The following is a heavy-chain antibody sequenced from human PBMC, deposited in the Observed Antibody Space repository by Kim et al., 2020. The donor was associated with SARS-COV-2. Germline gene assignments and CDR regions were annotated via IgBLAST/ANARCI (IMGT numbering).Heavy chain of an antibody. Sequence: GGSLRLSCAASGFTFSSYGMHWVRQAPGKGLEWVAVISYDGSNKYYADSVKGRFTISRDNSKNTLYLQMNSLRAEDTAVYYCARDRVGSPTMKGYYYYYYGMDVGGQGTTVTVSS. CDR3: ARDRVGSPTMKGYYYYYYGMDV. CDR2: ISYDGSNK. V-gene: IGHV3-33*05. D-gene: IGHD5-12*01. CDR1: GFTFSSYG. J-gene: IGHJ6*02.